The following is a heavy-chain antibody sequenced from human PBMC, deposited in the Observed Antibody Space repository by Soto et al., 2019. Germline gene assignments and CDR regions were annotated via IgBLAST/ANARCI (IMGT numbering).Heavy chain of an antibody. CDR2: IYRGIAT. CDR1: GFSVSNTY. V-gene: IGHV3-53*01. D-gene: IGHD6-25*01. CDR3: ARDRSDSSRADSFDI. J-gene: IGHJ3*02. Sequence: GGSLRLSCAVSGFSVSNTYMSWVRQAPGKGLEWVSVIYRGIATHYADSVKGRFTISRDNSKNTVYLQMNSLRAEDTAVYYCARDRSDSSRADSFDIWGQGTMVTV.